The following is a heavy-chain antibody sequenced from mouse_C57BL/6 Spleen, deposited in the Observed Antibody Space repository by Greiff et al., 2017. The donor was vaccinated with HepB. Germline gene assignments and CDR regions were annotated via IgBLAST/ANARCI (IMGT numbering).Heavy chain of an antibody. CDR3: ARERYYGTSTDYAMDY. CDR2: ISDGGSYT. J-gene: IGHJ4*01. Sequence: EVQLQESGGGLVKPGGSLKLSCAASGFTFSSYAMSWVRQTPEKRLEWVATISDGGSYTYYPDNVKGRFTISRDNAKNNLYLQMSHLKSEDTAMYYWARERYYGTSTDYAMDYWGQGTSVTVSS. V-gene: IGHV5-4*01. D-gene: IGHD1-1*01. CDR1: GFTFSSYA.